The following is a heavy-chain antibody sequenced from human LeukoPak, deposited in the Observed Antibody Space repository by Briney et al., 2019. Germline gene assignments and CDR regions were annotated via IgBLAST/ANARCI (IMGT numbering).Heavy chain of an antibody. CDR1: GFTFNDYA. D-gene: IGHD2/OR15-2a*01. CDR2: ISYSGVDA. V-gene: IGHV3-23*01. CDR3: ARGIIAFDH. J-gene: IGHJ4*02. Sequence: PGGSLGLSCAASGFTFNDYAMSWVRQAPGKGLEWVSGISYSGVDAYYADSVKGRFTISRDNSKDTLYLQMNSLRAEDTAIYYCARGIIAFDHWGQGTQVTVSS.